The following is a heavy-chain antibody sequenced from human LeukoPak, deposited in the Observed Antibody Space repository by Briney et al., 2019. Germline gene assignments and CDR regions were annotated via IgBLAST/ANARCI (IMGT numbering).Heavy chain of an antibody. CDR2: IRSKAYGGTT. CDR3: TRGPFGDYGSDC. J-gene: IGHJ4*02. V-gene: IGHV3-49*04. D-gene: IGHD4-17*01. CDR1: GFTFGDYA. Sequence: PGGSLRLSCTASGFTFGDYAMSWVRQAPGKGLEWIGFIRSKAYGGTTEYAASVKGRFTISRDNSKSIAYLQVDILKTEDTAVYYCTRGPFGDYGSDCWGQGTLVTVSS.